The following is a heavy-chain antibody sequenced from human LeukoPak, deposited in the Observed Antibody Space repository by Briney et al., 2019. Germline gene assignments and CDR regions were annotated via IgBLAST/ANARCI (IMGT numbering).Heavy chain of an antibody. Sequence: SVKVSCKASGGTFSSYAISWVRQAPGQGLEWMGGIIPIFGTANYAQKFQGRVTITTDESTSTAYMELSSLRAEDTAVYYCARASQLRPGRTRTPWDYYYYYYMDVWGKGTTVTVSS. CDR3: ARASQLRPGRTRTPWDYYYYYYMDV. D-gene: IGHD6-13*01. V-gene: IGHV1-69*05. CDR2: IIPIFGTA. J-gene: IGHJ6*03. CDR1: GGTFSSYA.